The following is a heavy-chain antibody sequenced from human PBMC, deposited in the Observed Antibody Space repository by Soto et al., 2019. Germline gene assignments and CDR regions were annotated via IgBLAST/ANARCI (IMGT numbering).Heavy chain of an antibody. CDR2: FDPEDGET. CDR3: ASFEGYCSSTSCYTGYYGMDV. D-gene: IGHD2-2*02. J-gene: IGHJ6*02. CDR1: GYTLTELS. V-gene: IGHV1-24*01. Sequence: GASVKVSCKVSGYTLTELSMHWVRQAPGKGLEWMGGFDPEDGETIYAQKFQGRVTMTEDTSTDTAYMELSSLRSEDTAVYYCASFEGYCSSTSCYTGYYGMDVWGQGTTVTVSS.